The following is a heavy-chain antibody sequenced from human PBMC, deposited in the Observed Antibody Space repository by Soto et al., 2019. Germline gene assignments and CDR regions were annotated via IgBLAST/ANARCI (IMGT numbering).Heavy chain of an antibody. Sequence: QLQLQESGPGLVKPSETLSLTCTVSGGSISSSSYYWGWFRQPPGKELEWIGSIYYSGSAYYNPSLKSRVTISVDTSKNQFSLKLSSVTAADTAVYYCARLRRYCSGGSCYMGWFDPWGQGTLVTVTS. CDR2: IYYSGSA. D-gene: IGHD2-15*01. V-gene: IGHV4-39*01. J-gene: IGHJ5*02. CDR1: GGSISSSSYY. CDR3: ARLRRYCSGGSCYMGWFDP.